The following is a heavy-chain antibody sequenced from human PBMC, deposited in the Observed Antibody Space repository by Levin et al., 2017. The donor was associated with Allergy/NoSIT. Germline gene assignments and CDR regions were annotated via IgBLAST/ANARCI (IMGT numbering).Heavy chain of an antibody. CDR3: AREPPHDYGDYYGMDV. D-gene: IGHD4/OR15-4a*01. J-gene: IGHJ6*02. CDR1: GFTFSSYS. Sequence: GGSLRLSCAASGFTFSSYSMNWVRQAPGKGLEWVSSISSSSSYIYYADSVKGRFTISRDNAKNSLYLQMNSLRAEDTAVYYCAREPPHDYGDYYGMDVWGQGTTVTVSS. V-gene: IGHV3-21*01. CDR2: ISSSSSYI.